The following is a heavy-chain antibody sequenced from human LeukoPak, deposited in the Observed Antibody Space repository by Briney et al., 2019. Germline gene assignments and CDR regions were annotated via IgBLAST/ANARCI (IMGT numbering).Heavy chain of an antibody. CDR2: ISSSSSYI. CDR3: ARDRCSGGSCYSWGMDV. J-gene: IGHJ6*02. CDR1: GFTFSSYS. Sequence: PGGSLRLSCAASGFTFSSYSMNWVRQAPGKGLEWVSSISSSSSYIYYADSVKGRFTISRDNAKNTLYLQMNSLRAEDTAVYYCARDRCSGGSCYSWGMDVWGQGTTVTVSS. D-gene: IGHD2-15*01. V-gene: IGHV3-21*01.